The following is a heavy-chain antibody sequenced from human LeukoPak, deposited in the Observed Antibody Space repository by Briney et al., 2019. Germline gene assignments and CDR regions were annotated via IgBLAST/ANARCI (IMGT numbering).Heavy chain of an antibody. CDR2: ISSSSSYI. V-gene: IGHV3-21*01. J-gene: IGHJ4*02. CDR1: GFTFSSYS. CDR3: AKDDYGDYTLAY. Sequence: GGSLRLSCAASGFTFSSYSMNWVRQAPGKGLEWVSSISSSSSYIYYADSVKGRFTISRDNAKNSLYLQMNSLRAEDTAVYYCAKDDYGDYTLAYWGQGTLVTVSS. D-gene: IGHD4-17*01.